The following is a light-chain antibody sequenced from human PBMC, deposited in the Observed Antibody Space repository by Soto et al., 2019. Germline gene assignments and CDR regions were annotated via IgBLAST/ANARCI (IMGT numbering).Light chain of an antibody. CDR3: QQYNSYAWT. J-gene: IGKJ1*01. CDR1: QSISGW. CDR2: DAS. Sequence: DIQMTQSPSTLSASVGDRVTITCRASQSISGWLAWYQQKPGKATKLLIYDASSLESGVTSRFSGSGSGTEFTLTISSLQPDDVATYDCQQYNSYAWTFGQGTKVEI. V-gene: IGKV1-5*01.